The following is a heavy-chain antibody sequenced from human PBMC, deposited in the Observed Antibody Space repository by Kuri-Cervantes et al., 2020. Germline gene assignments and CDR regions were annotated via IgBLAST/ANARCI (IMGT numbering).Heavy chain of an antibody. CDR1: GFTFSSYW. Sequence: GESLKISCAASGFTFSSYWMHWVRQAPGKGLVWVSRINSDGSSTSYADSVKGRFTISRDNAKNTLYLQINSLKAEDTAVYYCTTGLSAAGYYYGMDVWGQGTTVTVSS. D-gene: IGHD6-13*01. CDR3: TTGLSAAGYYYGMDV. CDR2: INSDGSST. V-gene: IGHV3-74*01. J-gene: IGHJ6*02.